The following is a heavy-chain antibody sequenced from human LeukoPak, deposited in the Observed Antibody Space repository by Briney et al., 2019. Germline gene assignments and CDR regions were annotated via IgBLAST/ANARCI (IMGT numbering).Heavy chain of an antibody. J-gene: IGHJ3*02. CDR1: GFTFSSYG. Sequence: GGSLRLSCAVSGFTFSSYGMHWVRQAPGKGLEWVAVISYDGSNKYYADSVKGRFTISRDNSKNTLYLQMNRLRAEDTAVYYCARNLAAADAFDIWGQGTMVTVSS. D-gene: IGHD6-13*01. CDR2: ISYDGSNK. V-gene: IGHV3-30*19. CDR3: ARNLAAADAFDI.